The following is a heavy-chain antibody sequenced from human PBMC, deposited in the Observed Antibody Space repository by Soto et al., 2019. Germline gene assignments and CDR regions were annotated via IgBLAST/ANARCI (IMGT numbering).Heavy chain of an antibody. CDR1: GYTFTSYY. CDR2: INPSGGST. J-gene: IGHJ5*02. D-gene: IGHD3-16*01. CDR3: ARVGGAREYWFDP. V-gene: IGHV1-46*03. Sequence: ASVKVSCKASGYTFTSYYMHWVRQAPGQGLEWMGIINPSGGSTSYAQKFQGRVTMTRDTSTSTVYMELSSLRSGDTAVYYCARVGGAREYWFDPWGQGSLVTVSS.